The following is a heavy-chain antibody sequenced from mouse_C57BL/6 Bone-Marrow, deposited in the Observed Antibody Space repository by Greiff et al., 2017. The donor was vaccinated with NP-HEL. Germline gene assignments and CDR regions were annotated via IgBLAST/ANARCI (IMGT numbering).Heavy chain of an antibody. CDR2: IWSDGST. J-gene: IGHJ3*01. Sequence: QVQLQQSGPGLVAPSQSLSITCTVSGFSLTGYGVHWVRQPPGKGLEWLVVIWSDGSTTYNSALKSRLSISKDNSKSQVFLKMNSLQTDDTAMYYCARQDSSGYGFAYWGQGTLVTVSA. CDR1: GFSLTGYG. CDR3: ARQDSSGYGFAY. D-gene: IGHD3-2*02. V-gene: IGHV2-6-1*01.